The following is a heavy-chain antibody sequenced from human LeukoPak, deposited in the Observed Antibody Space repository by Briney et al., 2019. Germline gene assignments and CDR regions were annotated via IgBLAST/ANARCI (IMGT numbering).Heavy chain of an antibody. Sequence: PSETLSLTCTVSGGSISSSSYYWGWIRQPPGKGVEWIGYIHYSGSTNYNPSLKSRVTISVDTSKNQFSLKVSSVTAADTAVYYCARHLATVTNDPDFDYWGQGTLVTVSS. V-gene: IGHV4-61*05. CDR1: GGSISSSSYY. J-gene: IGHJ4*02. D-gene: IGHD4-17*01. CDR2: IHYSGST. CDR3: ARHLATVTNDPDFDY.